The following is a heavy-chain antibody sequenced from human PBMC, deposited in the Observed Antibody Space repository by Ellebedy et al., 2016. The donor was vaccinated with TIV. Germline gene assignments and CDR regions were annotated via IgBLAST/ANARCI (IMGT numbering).Heavy chain of an antibody. CDR3: VRGRRYNSNPFEY. J-gene: IGHJ4*02. V-gene: IGHV3-11*01. CDR2: ISNSGSVM. CDR1: GFTFSDYY. Sequence: GGSLRLXCAASGFTFSDYYMTWICQPPGKGLEWLSYISNSGSVMYYADSVKGRFTISRDNAENSLHLQMNSLRAEDTAFHYCVRGRRYNSNPFEYWGQGTLVTVSS. D-gene: IGHD1-14*01.